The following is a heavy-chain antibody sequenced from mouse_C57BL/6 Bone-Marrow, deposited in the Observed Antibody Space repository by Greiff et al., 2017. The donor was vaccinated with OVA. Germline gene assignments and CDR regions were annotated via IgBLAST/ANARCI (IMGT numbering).Heavy chain of an antibody. V-gene: IGHV1-54*01. CDR3: ARSFITTVVEDYFDY. CDR2: INPGSGGT. CDR1: GYAFTNYL. D-gene: IGHD1-1*01. J-gene: IGHJ2*01. Sequence: VQGVESGAELVRPGTSVKVSCKASGYAFTNYLIAWVKQRPGQGLEWIGVINPGSGGTNYNEKFKGKATLTADKSSSTAYMQLSSLTSEDSAVYFCARSFITTVVEDYFDYWGQGTTLTVSS.